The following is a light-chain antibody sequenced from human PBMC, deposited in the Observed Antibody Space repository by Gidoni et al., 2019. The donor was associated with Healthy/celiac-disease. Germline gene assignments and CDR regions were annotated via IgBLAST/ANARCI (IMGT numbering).Light chain of an antibody. V-gene: IGKV1-8*01. J-gene: IGKJ1*01. Sequence: AIRMTQSPSSFSASPGDRVTITCRASQGISSYLAWYQQKPGKAPKLLIYAASTLQSGVPSRFSGSGSGTDFTLTISCLQSEDFATYYCQQYYSYPRQFGQGTKVEIK. CDR1: QGISSY. CDR2: AAS. CDR3: QQYYSYPRQ.